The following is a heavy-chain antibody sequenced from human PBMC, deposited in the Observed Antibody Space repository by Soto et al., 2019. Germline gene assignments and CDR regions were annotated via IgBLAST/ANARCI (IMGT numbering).Heavy chain of an antibody. CDR2: IYPGDSDT. Sequence: GDSLKISCKGSGYSFTSYWIGWVRQMPGKGLEWMGIIYPGDSDTRYSPSFQGQVTISADKSISTAYLQWSSLKASDTAMYYCARHGDDIVVVPAAILRGYYYYYGMDVWGQGTTVTVSS. V-gene: IGHV5-51*01. CDR3: ARHGDDIVVVPAAILRGYYYYYGMDV. CDR1: GYSFTSYW. D-gene: IGHD2-2*02. J-gene: IGHJ6*02.